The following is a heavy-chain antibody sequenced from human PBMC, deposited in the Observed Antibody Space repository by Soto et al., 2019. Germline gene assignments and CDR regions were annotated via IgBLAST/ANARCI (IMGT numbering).Heavy chain of an antibody. CDR2: IYYSGST. CDR3: ASNSYGYTFYGY. D-gene: IGHD5-18*01. Sequence: SETLSLTCTVSGGSISSGDYYWSWIRQPPGKGLEWIGYIYYSGSTYYNPSLKSRVTISVDTSKNQFSLKLSSVTAADTAVYYCASNSYGYTFYGYWGQGTLVTVSS. CDR1: GGSISSGDYY. V-gene: IGHV4-30-4*01. J-gene: IGHJ4*02.